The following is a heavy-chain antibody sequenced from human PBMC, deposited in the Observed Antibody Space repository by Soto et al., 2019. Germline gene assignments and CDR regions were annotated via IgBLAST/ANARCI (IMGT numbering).Heavy chain of an antibody. J-gene: IGHJ6*02. Sequence: QLQLQESGPGLVKPSETLSLTCTVSGGSISTSNYYWGWIRQPPGKGLEWIGNLHYSGNTFYNPSLKSRVTISVDTSKNQFSLKLSSVTAADTAVFYCASTHYDFWSGYRYHYYGMDVWGQGTTVTVSS. D-gene: IGHD3-3*01. CDR2: LHYSGNT. CDR3: ASTHYDFWSGYRYHYYGMDV. V-gene: IGHV4-39*01. CDR1: GGSISTSNYY.